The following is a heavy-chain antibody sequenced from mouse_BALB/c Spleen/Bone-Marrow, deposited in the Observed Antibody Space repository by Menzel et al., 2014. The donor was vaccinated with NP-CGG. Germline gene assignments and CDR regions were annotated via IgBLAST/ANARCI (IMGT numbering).Heavy chain of an antibody. CDR2: VNPNNGGT. CDR3: ARNYGNYYAMDY. J-gene: IGHJ4*01. CDR1: GYSFTGYY. V-gene: IGHV1-26*01. Sequence: VQLKESGPDLVKPGASVKISCKASGYSFTGYYMHWVKQSHGKNLEWIGRVNPNNGGTSYNQKFKGKAILTVDKSSSTAYMELRSVTYENSAVYYCARNYGNYYAMDYWSQGTSVTVSS. D-gene: IGHD2-1*01.